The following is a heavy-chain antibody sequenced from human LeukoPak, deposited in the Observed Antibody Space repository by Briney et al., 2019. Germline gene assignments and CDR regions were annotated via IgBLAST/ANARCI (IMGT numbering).Heavy chain of an antibody. CDR3: ARASIPGYSSGWYVP. CDR1: GGSFSGYY. CDR2: IYTSGST. J-gene: IGHJ5*02. Sequence: PSETLSLTCAVYGGSFSGYYWSWIRQPPGKGLEWIGRIYTSGSTNYNPSLKSRVTMSVDTSKNQFSLKLSSVTAADTAVYYCARASIPGYSSGWYVPWGQGTLVTVSS. V-gene: IGHV4-59*10. D-gene: IGHD6-19*01.